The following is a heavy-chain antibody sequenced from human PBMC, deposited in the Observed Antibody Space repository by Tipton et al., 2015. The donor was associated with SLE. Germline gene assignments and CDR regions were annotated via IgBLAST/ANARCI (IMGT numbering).Heavy chain of an antibody. J-gene: IGHJ5*02. CDR2: IYHSGST. D-gene: IGHD2-15*01. CDR1: GYSISSGYY. V-gene: IGHV4-38-2*01. Sequence: TLSLTCAVSGYSISSGYYWGWIRQPPGKGLEWIGSIYHSGSTYYSPSLKSRVTISVDTSKNQFSLKLSSVTAADTAVYYCARGSGYCSGGSCYPNWFDPWGQGTLVTVSS. CDR3: ARGSGYCSGGSCYPNWFDP.